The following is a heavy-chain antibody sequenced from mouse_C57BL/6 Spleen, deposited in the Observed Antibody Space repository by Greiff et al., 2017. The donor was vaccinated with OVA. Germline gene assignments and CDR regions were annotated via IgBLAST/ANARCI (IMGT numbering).Heavy chain of an antibody. D-gene: IGHD1-1*01. CDR2: IDPNSGGT. CDR1: GYTFTSYW. J-gene: IGHJ2*01. CDR3: ARRGRKGEYFDY. V-gene: IGHV1-72*01. Sequence: QVQLKQPGAELVKPGASVKLSCKASGYTFTSYWMHWVKQRPGRGLEWIGRIDPNSGGTKYNEKFKSKATLTVDKPSSTAYMQLSSLTSEDSAVYYCARRGRKGEYFDYWGQGTTLTVSS.